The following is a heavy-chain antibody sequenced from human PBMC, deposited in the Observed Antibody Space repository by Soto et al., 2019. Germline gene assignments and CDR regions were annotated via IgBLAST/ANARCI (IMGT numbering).Heavy chain of an antibody. J-gene: IGHJ4*02. Sequence: GGSLRLSCAASGFTFSSYAMHWVRQAPGKGLEWVAVISYDGSNKYYADSVKGRFTISRDNSKNTLYLQMNSLRAEDTAVYYCAREGGSGSYKDYWGQGTLVTVSS. CDR1: GFTFSSYA. CDR3: AREGGSGSYKDY. CDR2: ISYDGSNK. V-gene: IGHV3-30-3*01. D-gene: IGHD3-10*01.